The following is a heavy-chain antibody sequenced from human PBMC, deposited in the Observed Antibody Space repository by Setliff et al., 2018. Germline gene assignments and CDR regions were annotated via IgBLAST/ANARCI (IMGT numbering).Heavy chain of an antibody. D-gene: IGHD3-10*01. CDR1: GLSYINDW. Sequence: GVLRLSCGASGLSYINDWVSWVRQAPGKGLEWLASINPHGSEKYYADSVKGRFTISRDNAKNSLSLQMNNLRTEDTAVYYCFGAGTCSYWGQGTLVTVSS. CDR3: FGAGTCSY. CDR2: INPHGSEK. J-gene: IGHJ4*02. V-gene: IGHV3-7*01.